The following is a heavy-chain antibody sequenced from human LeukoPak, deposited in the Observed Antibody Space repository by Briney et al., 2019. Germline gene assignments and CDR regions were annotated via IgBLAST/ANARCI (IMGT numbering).Heavy chain of an antibody. CDR3: ARDSGFDGADF. V-gene: IGHV1-18*01. J-gene: IGHJ4*02. CDR2: INTYNTNT. CDR1: GYTFNSYG. Sequence: GASVKVSCKASGYTFNSYGISWVRQAPGQGLEWMGWINTYNTNTNYAQKFQGRVTMTTDTSTSTAYMELRSLRSDDTAVYYCARDSGFDGADFWGQGTLVTVSS. D-gene: IGHD1-26*01.